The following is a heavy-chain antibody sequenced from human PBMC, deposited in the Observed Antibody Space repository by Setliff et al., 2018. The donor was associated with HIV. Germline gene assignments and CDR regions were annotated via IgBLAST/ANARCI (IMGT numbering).Heavy chain of an antibody. CDR3: ARAPTGELDF. CDR1: GGSISSYY. Sequence: PSETLSLTCTVSGGSISSYYWSWIRQPPGKGLEWIGYIYYSGSTNYNPSLKSRVTISLDTSNDRFSLRLSSVTAADTAVYYCARAPTGELDFWGQGTLVTVSS. V-gene: IGHV4-59*08. J-gene: IGHJ4*02. CDR2: IYYSGST. D-gene: IGHD7-27*01.